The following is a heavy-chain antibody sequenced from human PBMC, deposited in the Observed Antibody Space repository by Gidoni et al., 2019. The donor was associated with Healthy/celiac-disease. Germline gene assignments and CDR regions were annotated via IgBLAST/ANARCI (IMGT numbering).Heavy chain of an antibody. V-gene: IGHV4-34*01. CDR3: ASGSDWLSPLDY. J-gene: IGHJ4*02. D-gene: IGHD3-9*01. Sequence: EINHSGSTNYNPSLKSRITISVDTSKNQFSLKLSSVTAADTAVYYCASGSDWLSPLDYWGQGTLVTVSS. CDR2: INHSGST.